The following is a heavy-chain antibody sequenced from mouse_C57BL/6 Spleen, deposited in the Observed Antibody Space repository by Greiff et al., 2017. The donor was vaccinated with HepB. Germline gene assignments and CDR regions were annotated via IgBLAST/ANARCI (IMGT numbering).Heavy chain of an antibody. J-gene: IGHJ4*01. CDR1: GFTFSDYG. V-gene: IGHV5-17*01. D-gene: IGHD1-1*01. CDR3: ARGAVVAGGAMDY. Sequence: EVQVVESGGGLVKPGGSLKLSCAASGFTFSDYGMHWVRQAPEKGLEWVAYISSGSSTIYYADTVKGRFTISRDNAKNTLFLQMTSLRSEDTAMYYCARGAVVAGGAMDYWGQGTSVTVSS. CDR2: ISSGSSTI.